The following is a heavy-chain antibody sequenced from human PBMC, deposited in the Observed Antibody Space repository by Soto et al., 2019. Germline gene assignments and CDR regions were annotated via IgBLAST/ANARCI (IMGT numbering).Heavy chain of an antibody. Sequence: SLSLTCAVSGGSISSGGYSWSWIRQPPGKGLEWIGYIYHSGSTYYNPSLKSRVTISVDRSKNQFSLKLSSVTAADTAVYYCARVPDRWGQGTLVTVSS. CDR3: ARVPDR. J-gene: IGHJ5*02. D-gene: IGHD2-2*01. CDR2: IYHSGST. V-gene: IGHV4-30-2*01. CDR1: GGSISSGGYS.